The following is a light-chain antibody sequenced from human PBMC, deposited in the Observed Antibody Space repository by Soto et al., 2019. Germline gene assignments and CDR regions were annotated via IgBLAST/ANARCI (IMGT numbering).Light chain of an antibody. J-gene: IGKJ5*01. V-gene: IGKV1-9*01. CDR2: AAS. CDR3: QQFNSYPIT. Sequence: DIQLTQSPSFLSASVGDRVTITCRASQGISSNLAWYQQKPGKAPKLLIYAASTLQSGVPSRFSGSGSGTEFPLTISSLQPEDFATYYCQQFNSYPITFGQGIRLEIK. CDR1: QGISSN.